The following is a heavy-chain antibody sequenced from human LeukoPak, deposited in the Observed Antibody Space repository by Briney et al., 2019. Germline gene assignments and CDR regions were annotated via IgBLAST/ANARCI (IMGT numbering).Heavy chain of an antibody. J-gene: IGHJ4*02. D-gene: IGHD3-10*01. Sequence: SETLSLTCAVYGGSFSGYYWSWIRQPPGKGLEWIGEINHSGSTNYNPSLKSRVTISVDTPKNQFSLKLSSVTAADTAVYYRARVSGSYYLFDYWGQGTLVTVSS. CDR2: INHSGST. CDR1: GGSFSGYY. V-gene: IGHV4-34*01. CDR3: ARVSGSYYLFDY.